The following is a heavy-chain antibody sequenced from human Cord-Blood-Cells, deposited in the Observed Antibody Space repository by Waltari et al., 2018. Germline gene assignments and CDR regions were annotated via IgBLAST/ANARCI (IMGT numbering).Heavy chain of an antibody. CDR3: ARDRKQLVRGYYYYGMDV. Sequence: EVQLVESGGGLVQPGGSLRLSCAASGFTFSSYWMSWVRQAPGKGLEWVANKKKDESEKDCVDSVKARITISRDNAKNPLYLQMNSLRAEDTAVYYCARDRKQLVRGYYYYGMDVWGQGTTVTVSS. CDR1: GFTFSSYW. V-gene: IGHV3-7*01. D-gene: IGHD6-13*01. J-gene: IGHJ6*02. CDR2: KKKDESEK.